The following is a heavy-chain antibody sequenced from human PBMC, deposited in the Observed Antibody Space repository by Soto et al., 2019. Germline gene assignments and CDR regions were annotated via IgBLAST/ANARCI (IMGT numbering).Heavy chain of an antibody. Sequence: QVQLVQSGAEVQTPGASVRVSCQASGYTFTGYYIHWVREAPGQGLEWMGWINPQTGGTSYAQKFQGRVTLSRDTSINTAYLELSRLTCDYAAVYFCARELYQVIAYCMDFWGQGTTVTVSS. CDR1: GYTFTGYY. CDR2: INPQTGGT. CDR3: ARELYQVIAYCMDF. D-gene: IGHD2-2*01. J-gene: IGHJ6*02. V-gene: IGHV1-2*02.